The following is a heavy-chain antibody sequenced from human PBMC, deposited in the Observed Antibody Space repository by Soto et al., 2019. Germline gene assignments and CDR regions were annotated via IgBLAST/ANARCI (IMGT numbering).Heavy chain of an antibody. CDR1: GFTFNSYG. V-gene: IGHV3-30*18. J-gene: IGHJ4*02. D-gene: IGHD3-3*01. Sequence: GGSLRLSCAASGFTFNSYGMHWVRQAPGKGLEWVAVISYDGSNKHYADSVKGRFSIFRDNSKDTLYLQMNSLRPEDTAVYYCAKPYSQFYDFWSGRYWGQGTLVTVSS. CDR3: AKPYSQFYDFWSGRY. CDR2: ISYDGSNK.